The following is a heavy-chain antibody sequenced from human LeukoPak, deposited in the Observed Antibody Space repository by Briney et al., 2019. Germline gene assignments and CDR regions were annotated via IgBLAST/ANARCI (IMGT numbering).Heavy chain of an antibody. J-gene: IGHJ6*04. D-gene: IGHD3-10*01. CDR3: AKNAAYYYGSGSYYDV. CDR1: GFTFSSYG. CDR2: ISGSGGST. Sequence: PGGSLRLSCAASGFTFSSYGMSWVRQAPGKGLEWVSAISGSGGSTYYADSVKGRFTISRDNSKNTLYLQMNSLRAEDTAVYYCAKNAAYYYGSGSYYDVWGKGTTVTISS. V-gene: IGHV3-23*01.